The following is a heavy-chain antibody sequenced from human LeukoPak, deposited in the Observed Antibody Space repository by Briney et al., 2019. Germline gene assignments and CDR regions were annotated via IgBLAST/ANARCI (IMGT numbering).Heavy chain of an antibody. CDR3: AKYVSQRTYHILDY. J-gene: IGHJ4*02. V-gene: IGHV3-43*02. Sequence: HPGGSLRLSCAASGFTFDDYAMHWVRQAPGKGMEWVSLISGDGGSTYYADSVKARFTISRDNSKTSLYLQMNSLRPEDTALYYCAKYVSQRTYHILDYWGQGTLVTVSS. D-gene: IGHD2-2*01. CDR2: ISGDGGST. CDR1: GFTFDDYA.